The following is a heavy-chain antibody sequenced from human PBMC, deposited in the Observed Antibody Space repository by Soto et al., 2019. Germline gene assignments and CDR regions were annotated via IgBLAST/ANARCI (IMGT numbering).Heavy chain of an antibody. V-gene: IGHV1-69*13. D-gene: IGHD3-3*01. Sequence: SVKVSCKASGGTFSSYAISWVRQAPGQGLEWMGGIIPIFGTANYAQKFQGRVTITADESTSTAYMELSSLRSEDTAVYYCARMYYDFWSGQPPSTNYGMDVWGQ. CDR3: ARMYYDFWSGQPPSTNYGMDV. CDR2: IIPIFGTA. J-gene: IGHJ6*02. CDR1: GGTFSSYA.